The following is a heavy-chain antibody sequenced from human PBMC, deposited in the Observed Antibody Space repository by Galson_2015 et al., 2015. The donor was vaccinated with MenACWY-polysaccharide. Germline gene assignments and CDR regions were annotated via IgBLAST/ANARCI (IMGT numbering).Heavy chain of an antibody. CDR3: AGENYQVPFGWFDP. V-gene: IGHV4-59*01. Sequence: SGTPSLTRTVFGGSLNSYYRRWIPPAPGEGAGWNGWVDPRGTRKDNPPLKNRVTISIKAPQNQFSLKLISVTAADTAIYYCAGENYQVPFGWFDPWGQGTLVSVSS. CDR1: GGSLNSYY. D-gene: IGHD2-2*01. CDR2: VDPRGTR. J-gene: IGHJ5*02.